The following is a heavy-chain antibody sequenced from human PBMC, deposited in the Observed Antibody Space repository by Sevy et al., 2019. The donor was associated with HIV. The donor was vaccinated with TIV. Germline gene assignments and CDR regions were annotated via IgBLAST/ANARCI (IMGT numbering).Heavy chain of an antibody. D-gene: IGHD3-3*01. J-gene: IGHJ5*02. Sequence: SETLSLTCAVSGGSISSSNWWSWVRQPPGKGLEWIGEIYHSGSTNYNPSLKSRVTISVDKSKNQFSLKLSSVTAADTAVYYCARDTAAIGTYHDFWSGYHLSGWFDPWGQGTLVTVSS. CDR3: ARDTAAIGTYHDFWSGYHLSGWFDP. CDR1: GGSISSSNW. V-gene: IGHV4-4*02. CDR2: IYHSGST.